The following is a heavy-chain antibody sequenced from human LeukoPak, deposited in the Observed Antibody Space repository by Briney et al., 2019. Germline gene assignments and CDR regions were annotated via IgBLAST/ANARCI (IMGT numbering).Heavy chain of an antibody. J-gene: IGHJ4*02. CDR1: GITFRNYW. D-gene: IGHD6-13*01. Sequence: GGSLRLSCVASGITFRNYWMSWIRQAPGKGLEWVARIKSKDDGETIDYNAPVKGRFTISRDDSKNTLYLEMNSPKNEDTAMYYCTVRSSIWSQGTLVTVSS. CDR2: IKSKDDGETI. V-gene: IGHV3-15*01. CDR3: TVRSSI.